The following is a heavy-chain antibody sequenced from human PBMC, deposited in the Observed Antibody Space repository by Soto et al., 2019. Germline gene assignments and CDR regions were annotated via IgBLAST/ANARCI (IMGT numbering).Heavy chain of an antibody. CDR2: IWYDGSNK. CDR3: ARDGRIAVAGFCY. CDR1: GFTFSSYG. V-gene: IGHV3-33*01. J-gene: IGHJ4*02. Sequence: TGGSLRLSCAASGFTFSSYGMHWVRQAPGKGLEWVAVIWYDGSNKYYADSVKGRFTISRDNSKNTLYLQMTSLRAEDTAVYYCARDGRIAVAGFCYWGQGTLVTVSS. D-gene: IGHD6-19*01.